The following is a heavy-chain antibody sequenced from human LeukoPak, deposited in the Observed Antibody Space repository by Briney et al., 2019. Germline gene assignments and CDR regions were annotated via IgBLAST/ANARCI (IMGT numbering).Heavy chain of an antibody. D-gene: IGHD3-22*01. J-gene: IGHJ4*02. CDR2: ISWNSGSI. Sequence: GGSLRLSCAASGFTFDDYAMHWVRQAPGKGLEWVSGISWNSGSIGYADSVKGRFTISRDNAKNSPYLQMNSLRAEDTALYYCAKDYYYDSSGYHPNWGQGTLVTVSS. CDR3: AKDYYYDSSGYHPN. CDR1: GFTFDDYA. V-gene: IGHV3-9*01.